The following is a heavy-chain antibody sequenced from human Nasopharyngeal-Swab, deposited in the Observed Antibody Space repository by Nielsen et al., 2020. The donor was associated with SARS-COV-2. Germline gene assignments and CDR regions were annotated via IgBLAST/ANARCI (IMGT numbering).Heavy chain of an antibody. CDR1: GGSISSSSYY. CDR2: IYYSGST. Sequence: SETLSLTCTVSGGSISSSSYYWGWIRQPPGKGLEWIGSIYYSGSTYYNPSLKSRVTISVDTSKNQFSLKLSSVTAADTAVYYCARGLAPSLSAFDIWGQGTMVTVSS. J-gene: IGHJ3*02. CDR3: ARGLAPSLSAFDI. V-gene: IGHV4-39*01. D-gene: IGHD5-12*01.